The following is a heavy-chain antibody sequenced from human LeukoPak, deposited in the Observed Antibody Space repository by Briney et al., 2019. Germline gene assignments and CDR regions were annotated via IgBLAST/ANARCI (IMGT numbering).Heavy chain of an antibody. V-gene: IGHV3-33*01. CDR3: ARVRSGYYIDY. D-gene: IGHD3-3*01. CDR1: GFTFSKYG. J-gene: IGHJ4*02. Sequence: GRSLRLSCAASGFTFSKYGIHWVRQAPGKGLEWVAVIWYDGRTKYYADSVKGRFTISRDNAKNSLWLQMNSLRAEDTAVYYCARVRSGYYIDYWGQGTLVTVSS. CDR2: IWYDGRTK.